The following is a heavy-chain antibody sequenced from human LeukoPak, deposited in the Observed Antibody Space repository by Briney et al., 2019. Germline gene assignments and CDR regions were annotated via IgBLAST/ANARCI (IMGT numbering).Heavy chain of an antibody. Sequence: PSDTLSLTCTVSGGSISSYYWSWIRQPAGNGLEWIRRIYSSGSTNHNPSLESRVTMSVDTSKNQFSLKLSSVTAADTAVYYCVRSDSSSSHTAFDIWGQGAMVTVSS. J-gene: IGHJ3*02. V-gene: IGHV4-4*07. CDR3: VRSDSSSSHTAFDI. CDR2: IYSSGST. CDR1: GGSISSYY. D-gene: IGHD6-13*01.